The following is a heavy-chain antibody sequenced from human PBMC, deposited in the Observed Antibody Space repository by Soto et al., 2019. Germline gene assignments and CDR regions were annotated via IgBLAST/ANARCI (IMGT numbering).Heavy chain of an antibody. CDR3: ARGSDATYFDWLSRVDP. CDR2: INPNSGGT. Sequence: GASVKVSCKASGYTFTGYYMHWVRQAPGQGLEWMGWINPNSGGTNYAQKFQGRVTMTEDTSISTAYMELNRLRSDDTAMYYCARGSDATYFDWLSRVDPWGQGTLVTVSS. D-gene: IGHD3-9*01. CDR1: GYTFTGYY. V-gene: IGHV1-2*02. J-gene: IGHJ5*02.